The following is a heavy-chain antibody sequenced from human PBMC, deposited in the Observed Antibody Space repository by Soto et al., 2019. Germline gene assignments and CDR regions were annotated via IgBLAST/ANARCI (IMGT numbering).Heavy chain of an antibody. D-gene: IGHD6-19*01. CDR2: IDPSDSYT. CDR3: ARPRGGSGWYYGMDV. Sequence: GESLKISCKGSGYSFTSYWISWVRQMPGKGLEWMGRIDPSDSYTNYSPSFQGHVTISADKSISTAYLQWSSLKASDTAMYYCARPRGGSGWYYGMDVWGQGTTVTVSS. V-gene: IGHV5-10-1*01. J-gene: IGHJ6*02. CDR1: GYSFTSYW.